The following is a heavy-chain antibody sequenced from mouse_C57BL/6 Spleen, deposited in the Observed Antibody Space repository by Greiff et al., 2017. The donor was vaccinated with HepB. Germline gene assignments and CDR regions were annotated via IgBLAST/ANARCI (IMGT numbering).Heavy chain of an antibody. J-gene: IGHJ4*01. Sequence: QVHVKQSGAELAKPGASVKLSCKASGYTFTSYWMHWVKQRPGQGLAWIGYINPSSGYTKYNQKFKDKATLTADKSSSTAYMQLSSLTYEDSAVYYCARHYYYGSSYVDYAMDYWGQGTSVTVSS. V-gene: IGHV1-7*01. CDR2: INPSSGYT. D-gene: IGHD1-1*01. CDR3: ARHYYYGSSYVDYAMDY. CDR1: GYTFTSYW.